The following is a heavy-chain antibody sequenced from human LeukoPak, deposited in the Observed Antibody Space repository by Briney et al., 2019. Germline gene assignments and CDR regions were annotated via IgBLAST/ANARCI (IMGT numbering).Heavy chain of an antibody. J-gene: IGHJ6*04. D-gene: IGHD2-2*03. CDR2: ISAYNGNT. V-gene: IGHV1-18*01. CDR3: ARDGDCSSTSCYGQYYYYGMDV. Sequence: ASVTVSFTASGYTFTIYGISWVRQAPGQGLEWMGWISAYNGNTNYSQKLQGRVTMTTDTSTSTAYMELRSLRSDDTAVYYCARDGDCSSTSCYGQYYYYGMDVWGTGTTVTVSS. CDR1: GYTFTIYG.